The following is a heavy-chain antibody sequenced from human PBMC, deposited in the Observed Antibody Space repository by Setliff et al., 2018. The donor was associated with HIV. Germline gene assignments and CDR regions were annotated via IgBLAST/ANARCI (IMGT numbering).Heavy chain of an antibody. Sequence: SETLSLTCAVSGGSISGHYWSWIRQTPGKGLEWIATIYTTERISYNPSLKSRVTISLDTSKNHFSLKLSSVTAADTAVYYCARGGGYWFYNYGIDVWGQGTTVTVSS. CDR2: IYTTERI. CDR1: GGSISGHY. J-gene: IGHJ6*02. D-gene: IGHD2-8*02. V-gene: IGHV4-4*08. CDR3: ARGGGYWFYNYGIDV.